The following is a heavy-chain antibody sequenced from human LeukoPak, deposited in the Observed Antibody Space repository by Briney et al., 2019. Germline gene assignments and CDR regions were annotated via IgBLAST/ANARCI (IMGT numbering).Heavy chain of an antibody. V-gene: IGHV4-4*07. Sequence: SETLSLTCTVSGGPISSYYWSWIRQPAGKGLEWIGRIYTSGSTNYNPSLKSRVTMSVDTSKNQFSLKLSSVTAADTAVYYCARARREIRFPEWFDPWGQGTLVTVSS. D-gene: IGHD3-3*01. CDR2: IYTSGST. CDR1: GGPISSYY. CDR3: ARARREIRFPEWFDP. J-gene: IGHJ5*02.